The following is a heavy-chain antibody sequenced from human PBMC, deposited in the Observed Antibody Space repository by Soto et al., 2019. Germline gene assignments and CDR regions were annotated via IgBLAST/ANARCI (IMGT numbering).Heavy chain of an antibody. Sequence: ASVKVSCKASGGTFSSYAISWVRQAPGQGLEWMGGIIPIFGTANYAQKFQGRVTITADESTSTAYMELSSLRSEDTAVYYCARRRPYYYDSSYFDYWGQGTLVTVSS. CDR1: GGTFSSYA. D-gene: IGHD3-22*01. J-gene: IGHJ4*02. CDR2: IIPIFGTA. V-gene: IGHV1-69*13. CDR3: ARRRPYYYDSSYFDY.